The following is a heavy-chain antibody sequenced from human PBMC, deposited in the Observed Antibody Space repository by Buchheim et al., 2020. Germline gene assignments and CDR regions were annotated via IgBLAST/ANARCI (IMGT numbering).Heavy chain of an antibody. CDR1: GFTFSSYG. J-gene: IGHJ6*02. Sequence: QVQLVESGGGVVQPGRSLRLSCAASGFTFSSYGMHWVRQAPGKGLEWVAVIWYDGSNKYYADSVKGRFTISRENSKNTLYLQMNSLRAEDTAVYYCARETYYYDSSGYYFLESYYYYYYGTDVWGQGTT. D-gene: IGHD3-22*01. V-gene: IGHV3-33*01. CDR2: IWYDGSNK. CDR3: ARETYYYDSSGYYFLESYYYYYYGTDV.